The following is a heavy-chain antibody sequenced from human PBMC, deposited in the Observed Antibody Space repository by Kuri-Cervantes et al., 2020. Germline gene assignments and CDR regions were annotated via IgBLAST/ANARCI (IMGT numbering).Heavy chain of an antibody. D-gene: IGHD5-18*01. J-gene: IGHJ6*02. Sequence: SCTVSGGSISSGGYYWSWIRRHPGKGLEWIGHIYYSGSTYYNPSLKSRVTISVDTSKNQFSLKLSSVTAADTAVYYCARDRGGDTAMAYYYYGMDVWGQGTTVTVSS. CDR3: ARDRGGDTAMAYYYYGMDV. CDR2: IYYSGST. CDR1: GGSISSGGYY. V-gene: IGHV4-31*02.